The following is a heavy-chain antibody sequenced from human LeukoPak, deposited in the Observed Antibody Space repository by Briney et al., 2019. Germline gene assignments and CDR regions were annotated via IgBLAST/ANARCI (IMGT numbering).Heavy chain of an antibody. V-gene: IGHV4-34*01. CDR3: ARVLPGDYVWYFDY. J-gene: IGHJ4*02. CDR1: GGSFSGYY. Sequence: PSETLSLTCAVYGGSFSGYYWSWIRQPPGKGQEWIGEINHSGSTIYNPSLKSRITISVDTSKNQFSLKLRSVTAADTAVYYCARVLPGDYVWYFDYWGQGTLVTVSS. D-gene: IGHD3-16*01. CDR2: INHSGST.